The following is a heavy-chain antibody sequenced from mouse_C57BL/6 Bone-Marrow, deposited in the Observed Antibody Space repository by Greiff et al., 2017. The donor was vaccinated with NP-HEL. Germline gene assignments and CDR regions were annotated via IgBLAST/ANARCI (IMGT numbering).Heavy chain of an antibody. V-gene: IGHV14-4*01. D-gene: IGHD2-3*01. Sequence: EVQLQQSGAELVRPGASVKLSCTASGFNIKDDYMHWVKQRPEQGLEWIGWIDPENGDTEYASKFQGKATITADTSSNTAYLQLSSLTSEDTAVYYCTTPRWLLPHWYFDVWGTGTTVTVSS. CDR2: IDPENGDT. CDR1: GFNIKDDY. J-gene: IGHJ1*03. CDR3: TTPRWLLPHWYFDV.